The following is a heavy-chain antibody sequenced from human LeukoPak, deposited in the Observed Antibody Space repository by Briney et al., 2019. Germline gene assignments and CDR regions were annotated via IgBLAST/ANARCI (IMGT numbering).Heavy chain of an antibody. J-gene: IGHJ6*04. CDR1: GFSLSTSGMC. Sequence: SGPALVKPTQTLTLTCTFSGFSLSTSGMCVSWIRQPPRKALEWLALIDWDDDKYYSTSLKTRLTISKDTSKNQVVLTMTNMDPVDTATYYCARTKRFGELLYYYYGMDVWGKGTTVTVSS. CDR3: ARTKRFGELLYYYYGMDV. V-gene: IGHV2-70*01. D-gene: IGHD3-10*01. CDR2: IDWDDDK.